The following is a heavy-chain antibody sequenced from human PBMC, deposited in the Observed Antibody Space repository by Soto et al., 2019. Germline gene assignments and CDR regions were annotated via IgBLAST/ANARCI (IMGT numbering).Heavy chain of an antibody. J-gene: IGHJ4*02. CDR1: WYTLTSHG. CDR3: ARYIAVAGWFDY. D-gene: IGHD6-19*01. V-gene: IGHV1-18*01. Sequence: APVEGSRKASWYTLTSHGFYWGGPAPGQGLEWMGWISAYNGNTNYAQKLQGRVTMTTDTSTSTAYMELRSLRSDDTAVYYCARYIAVAGWFDYWGQGTLVTVSS. CDR2: ISAYNGNT.